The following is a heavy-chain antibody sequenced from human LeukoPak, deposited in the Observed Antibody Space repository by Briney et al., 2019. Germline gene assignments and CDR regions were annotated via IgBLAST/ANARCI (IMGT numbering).Heavy chain of an antibody. V-gene: IGHV3-23*01. CDR3: NVPATPHDAFDI. Sequence: PGGSLRLSCAASGFTFDDYAMSWVRQAPGKGLEWVSAISGSGGSTYYADSVKGRFTISRDNSKNTLYLQMNSLRAEDTAVYYCNVPATPHDAFDIWGQGTMVTVSS. CDR1: GFTFDDYA. D-gene: IGHD2-2*01. CDR2: ISGSGGST. J-gene: IGHJ3*02.